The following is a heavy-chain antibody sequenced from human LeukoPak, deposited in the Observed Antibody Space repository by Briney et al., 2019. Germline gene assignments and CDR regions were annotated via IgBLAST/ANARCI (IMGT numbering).Heavy chain of an antibody. D-gene: IGHD5-12*01. CDR3: ARDPGNSGYDRGNWFDP. Sequence: SGGGLVKPGGSLRLSCAASGFTFSSYSMTWVRQAPGKGLEWVSSFTSGSRSIYYADSVKGRFTISRDNAKKSLYLQMNSLRAEDTAIYYCARDPGNSGYDRGNWFDPWGQGTLVTVSS. CDR1: GFTFSSYS. V-gene: IGHV3-21*01. CDR2: FTSGSRSI. J-gene: IGHJ5*02.